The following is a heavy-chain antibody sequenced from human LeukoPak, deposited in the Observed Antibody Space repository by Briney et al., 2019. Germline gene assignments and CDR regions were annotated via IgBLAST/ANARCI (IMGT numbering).Heavy chain of an antibody. V-gene: IGHV3-23*01. CDR2: ISSIDGST. Sequence: GGSLRLSCAASGFTFSSYGMSWVRQAPGKGLEWVSGISSIDGSTYYADSVKGRFTVSRDNAKNTLYLQMNSLRAEDTAVYYCARGGSCFLSWGQGTLVTVSS. D-gene: IGHD2-15*01. CDR1: GFTFSSYG. CDR3: ARGGSCFLS. J-gene: IGHJ5*02.